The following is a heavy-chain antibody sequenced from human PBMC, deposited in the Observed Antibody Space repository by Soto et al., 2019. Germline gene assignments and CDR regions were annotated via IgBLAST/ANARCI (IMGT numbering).Heavy chain of an antibody. D-gene: IGHD4-4*01. CDR1: GFTFSAYW. J-gene: IGHJ5*02. CDR2: IDSDGSTT. CDR3: ARDPRNLGLDP. V-gene: IGHV3-74*01. Sequence: EGQLVESGGGLVQPGGSLRLSCAASGFTFSAYWMYWVRRPPGKGLLWVSRIDSDGSTTNYADSVKGRFTISRDNAKNKLYLQMNSLRAEDTAVYYCARDPRNLGLDPWGQGTLVTVSS.